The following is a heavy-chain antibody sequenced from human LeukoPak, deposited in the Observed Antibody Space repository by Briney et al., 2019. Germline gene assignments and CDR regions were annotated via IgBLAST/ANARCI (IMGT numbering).Heavy chain of an antibody. CDR1: GFTFSDYY. V-gene: IGHV3-11*01. J-gene: IGHJ4*02. CDR3: AKDRGITMVRGADY. D-gene: IGHD3-10*01. Sequence: GGSLRLSCAASGFTFSDYYMSWIRQAPGKGLEWVSYISSSGSTIYYADSVKGRFTISRDNAKNSLYPQMNSLRAEDTAVYYCAKDRGITMVRGADYWGQGTLVTVSS. CDR2: ISSSGSTI.